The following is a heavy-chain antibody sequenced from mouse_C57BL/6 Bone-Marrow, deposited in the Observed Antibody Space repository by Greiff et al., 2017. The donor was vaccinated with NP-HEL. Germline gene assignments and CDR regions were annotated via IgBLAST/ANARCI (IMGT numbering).Heavy chain of an antibody. CDR3: ARSWDAMDY. J-gene: IGHJ4*01. CDR1: GYTFTSYW. CDR2: IDPSDSYN. V-gene: IGHV1-69*01. D-gene: IGHD4-1*01. Sequence: QVQLQQPGAELVMPGASVKLSCKASGYTFTSYWMHWVKQRPGQGLEWIGEIDPSDSYNNYNQKFKGKSTLTVDKSSSTAYMQLSSLTSEDSAVYYCARSWDAMDYWGQGTSVTVSS.